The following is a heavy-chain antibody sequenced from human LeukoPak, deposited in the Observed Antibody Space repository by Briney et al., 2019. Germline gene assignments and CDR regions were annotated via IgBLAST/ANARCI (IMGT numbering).Heavy chain of an antibody. V-gene: IGHV1-2*02. CDR3: ARDFPYYYDSSGYYYAHSDYGMDV. CDR2: INPNSGGT. D-gene: IGHD3-22*01. J-gene: IGHJ6*02. CDR1: GYTFTGYY. Sequence: GASVKVSCTASGYTFTGYYMHWVRQAPGQGLEWMGWINPNSGGTNYAQKFQGRVTMTRDTSISTAYMELSRLRSDDTAVYYCARDFPYYYDSSGYYYAHSDYGMDVWGQGTAVTVSS.